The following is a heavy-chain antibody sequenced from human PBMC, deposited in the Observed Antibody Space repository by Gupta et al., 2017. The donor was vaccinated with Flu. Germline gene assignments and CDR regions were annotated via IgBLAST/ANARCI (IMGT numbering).Heavy chain of an antibody. V-gene: IGHV4-39*01. J-gene: IGHJ4*02. D-gene: IGHD3-3*01. Sequence: GSISSSSYYWGWIRQPPGKGLEWIGSIDYSGSTYYNPALKSRVTISVDTSKNQFSLKLSSVTAADTAVYYCARHERVVRRRTTFDDWGQGTLVTVSS. CDR3: ARHERVVRRRTTFDD. CDR2: IDYSGST. CDR1: GSISSSSYY.